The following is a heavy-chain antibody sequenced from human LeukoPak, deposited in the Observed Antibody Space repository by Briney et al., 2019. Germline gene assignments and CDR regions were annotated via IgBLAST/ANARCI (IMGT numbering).Heavy chain of an antibody. CDR3: AKRSPSGIVFFDY. V-gene: IGHV3-23*01. CDR2: VSPDGGTT. Sequence: PGGSLRLSCAASGFTFSSHAMSWVRQAPGKGLEWVSAVSPDGGTTYYADSVKGRFTISRDNSKNTLYLQMNSLRAEDTAVYYCAKRSPSGIVFFDYWGQGTLVTVSS. D-gene: IGHD1-14*01. CDR1: GFTFSSHA. J-gene: IGHJ4*02.